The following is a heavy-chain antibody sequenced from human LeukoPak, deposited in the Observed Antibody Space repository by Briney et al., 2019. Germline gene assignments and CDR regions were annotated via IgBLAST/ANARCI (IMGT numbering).Heavy chain of an antibody. CDR2: ISSSSSYI. V-gene: IGHV3-21*01. D-gene: IGHD1-26*01. CDR1: GFTFSSYS. J-gene: IGHJ4*02. CDR3: ARDLGWELLAY. Sequence: PGGSLRLSCAASGFTFSSYSMNWVRQAPGKGLEWVSSISSSSSYIYYADSVQGRFTISRDNAKNSLYMQMNSLRAEDTAVYYCARDLGWELLAYWGQGTLVTVSS.